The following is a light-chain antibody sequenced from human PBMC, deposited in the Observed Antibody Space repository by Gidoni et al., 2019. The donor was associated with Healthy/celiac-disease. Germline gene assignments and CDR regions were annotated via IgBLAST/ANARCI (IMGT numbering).Light chain of an antibody. CDR1: QSVSSSY. Sequence: ETVLTQSPGTLSLSPGERATLSCRASQSVSSSYLAWYQQKPGQAPRLLIYGASSRATGIPDRFSGSGSGIDFTLTISRLEPENFAVYYCQQYGSSPGTFGGGTKVEIK. J-gene: IGKJ4*01. CDR2: GAS. CDR3: QQYGSSPGT. V-gene: IGKV3-20*01.